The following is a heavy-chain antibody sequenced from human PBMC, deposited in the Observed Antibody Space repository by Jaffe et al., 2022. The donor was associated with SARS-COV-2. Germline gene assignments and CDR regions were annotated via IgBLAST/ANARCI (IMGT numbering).Heavy chain of an antibody. Sequence: QVQLQESGPGLVKPSGTLSLSCAVSGGSIRNNWWSWVRQPPGKGLEWIGEVFHSGLTNYNPSLKSRVTISVDESKNQFSLNLSSVTAADTAVYYCVTSSGWTLHYWGQGTLVTVSS. J-gene: IGHJ4*02. D-gene: IGHD6-19*01. CDR1: GGSIRNNW. V-gene: IGHV4-4*02. CDR2: VFHSGLT. CDR3: VTSSGWTLHY.